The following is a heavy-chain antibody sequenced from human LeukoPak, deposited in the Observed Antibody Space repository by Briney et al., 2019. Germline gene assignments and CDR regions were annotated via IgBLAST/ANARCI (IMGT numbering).Heavy chain of an antibody. D-gene: IGHD2-2*01. V-gene: IGHV1-69*13. CDR3: ASLPARYCSSTSCYDFDY. CDR2: IIPIFGIA. Sequence: VASVKVSCKASGGTFSSYAISWVRQAPGQGLEWMGRIIPIFGIANYAQKFQGRVTITADESTSTAYMELSSLRSEDTAVYYCASLPARYCSSTSCYDFDYWGQGTLVTVSS. CDR1: GGTFSSYA. J-gene: IGHJ4*02.